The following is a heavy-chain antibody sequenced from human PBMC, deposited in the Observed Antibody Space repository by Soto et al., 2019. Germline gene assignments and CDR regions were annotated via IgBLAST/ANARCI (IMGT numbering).Heavy chain of an antibody. J-gene: IGHJ4*02. CDR3: ARDLEFRDGNISHLDY. D-gene: IGHD3-10*01. CDR2: IMPIIGTA. V-gene: IGHV1-69*01. Sequence: QVQLVQSGAEVKKPGSSVKVSCKASGGTFSSHVFNWVRQAPGQGLEWMGGIMPIIGTANYAQKLQGRVTITADESRSTAYMELRSLGSEDTAVCYCARDLEFRDGNISHLDYWGQGTLVTVSS. CDR1: GGTFSSHV.